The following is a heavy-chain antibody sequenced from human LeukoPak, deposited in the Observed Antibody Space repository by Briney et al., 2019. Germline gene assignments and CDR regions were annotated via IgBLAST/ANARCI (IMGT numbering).Heavy chain of an antibody. J-gene: IGHJ6*02. CDR3: ARALRGALGYYYGMDV. CDR2: ISAYNGNT. V-gene: IGHV1-18*01. D-gene: IGHD3-16*01. CDR1: GYTFTSYG. Sequence: ASVKVSCKASGYTFTSYGISWVRQAPGQGLEWMGWISAYNGNTNYAQKLQGRVTMTTDTSTSTAYMELRSLRSDDTAVYYCARALRGALGYYYGMDVWGQGTTVTVSS.